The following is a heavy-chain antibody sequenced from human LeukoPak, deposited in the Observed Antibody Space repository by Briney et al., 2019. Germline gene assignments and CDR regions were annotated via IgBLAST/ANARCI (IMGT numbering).Heavy chain of an antibody. CDR3: ARPYSSGWYVDFQH. J-gene: IGHJ1*01. CDR1: GFTFSSYG. D-gene: IGHD6-19*01. CDR2: IPYDGSNK. V-gene: IGHV3-30*03. Sequence: GGSLRLSCAASGFTFSSYGMHWVRQAPGKGLEWVAVIPYDGSNKYYADSVKGRFTISRDNSKNTLYLQMNSLRAEDTAVYYCARPYSSGWYVDFQHWGQGTLVTVSS.